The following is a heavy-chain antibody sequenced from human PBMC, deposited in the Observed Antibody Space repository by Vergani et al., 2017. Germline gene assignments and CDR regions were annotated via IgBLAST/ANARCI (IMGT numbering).Heavy chain of an antibody. J-gene: IGHJ5*02. D-gene: IGHD6-13*01. V-gene: IGHV3-23*01. Sequence: EVQLLESGGGLVQPGGSLRLSCAASGFTFSSYAMSWVRQVPGKGLEWVSGISGSGGNTYYANSVKGRFTISRDNSKNTLYLQMNSLRADDTAVYYCASAAAGTWGQGTLVTVSS. CDR3: ASAAAGT. CDR1: GFTFSSYA. CDR2: ISGSGGNT.